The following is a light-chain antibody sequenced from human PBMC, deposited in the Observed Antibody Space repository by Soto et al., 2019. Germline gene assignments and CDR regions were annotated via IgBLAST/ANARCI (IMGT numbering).Light chain of an antibody. CDR1: SSDVGSYNL. CDR2: EVS. CDR3: SSFTTSSTRV. Sequence: QSVLTQPASGSGSPGPSITISCTGTSSDVGSYNLVSWYQQFPGKAPKLMIYEVSYRPSGVSSRFSGSKSGNTASLTISGLQAEDEADYYCSSFTTSSTRVFGTGTKVTVL. V-gene: IGLV2-14*02. J-gene: IGLJ1*01.